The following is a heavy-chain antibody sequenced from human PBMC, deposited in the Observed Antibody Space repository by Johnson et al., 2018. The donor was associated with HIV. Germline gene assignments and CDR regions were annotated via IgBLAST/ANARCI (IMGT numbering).Heavy chain of an antibody. V-gene: IGHV3-15*01. CDR1: GFTFSNAW. J-gene: IGHJ3*02. CDR3: ARGGIAAKEPWRAFDI. D-gene: IGHD6-13*01. Sequence: VQLVESGGGVVQPGGSLRLSCAASGFTFSNAWMSWVRQAPGKGLEWVGRIKSKTDGGTTDYAAPVKGRFTISRDDSKNTLYLQMNSLRAEDTAVYYCARGGIAAKEPWRAFDIWGQGTMVTVSS. CDR2: IKSKTDGGTT.